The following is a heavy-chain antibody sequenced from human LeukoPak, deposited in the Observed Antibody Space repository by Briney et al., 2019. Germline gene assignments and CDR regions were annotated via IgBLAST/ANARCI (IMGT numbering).Heavy chain of an antibody. D-gene: IGHD6-6*01. Sequence: AGGSLRLSCAASGFTFSSSAMHWVRQAPGKGLEWVAGISYDGSNKYYADSVKGRFTISRDNSKNTLYLQMNSLRAEDTAVYCCARDSPSRDSSDYMDVWGKRTTVTVSS. CDR1: GFTFSSSA. J-gene: IGHJ6*03. V-gene: IGHV3-30*01. CDR3: ARDSPSRDSSDYMDV. CDR2: ISYDGSNK.